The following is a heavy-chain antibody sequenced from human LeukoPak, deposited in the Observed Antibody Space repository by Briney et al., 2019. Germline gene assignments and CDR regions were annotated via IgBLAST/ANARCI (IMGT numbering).Heavy chain of an antibody. Sequence: GGSLRLSCSASGFTFSTYAMSCGRQAPGKGLEWVSRIGGGGGGTYYADSVKGRFTISRDNSRSTVYLQMNSLRVEETAVYYCAKHGSLSFFDDWGQGTLVTVSS. J-gene: IGHJ4*02. CDR3: AKHGSLSFFDD. CDR1: GFTFSTYA. CDR2: IGGGGGGT. V-gene: IGHV3-23*01. D-gene: IGHD1-26*01.